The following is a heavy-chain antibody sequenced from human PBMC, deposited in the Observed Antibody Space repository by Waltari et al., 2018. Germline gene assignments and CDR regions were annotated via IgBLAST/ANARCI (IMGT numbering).Heavy chain of an antibody. D-gene: IGHD6-13*01. J-gene: IGHJ4*02. CDR3: AKGLQQLVAY. V-gene: IGHV3-30*18. CDR2: ISYDGSNK. Sequence: QVQLVESGGGVVQPGRSLRLSCAASGFTFSSYGMHWVRQAPGKGLEWVAVISYDGSNKYYADSVKGRFTISRDNSKNTLYLQMNSLRAEDTAVYYCAKGLQQLVAYWGQGTLVIVSS. CDR1: GFTFSSYG.